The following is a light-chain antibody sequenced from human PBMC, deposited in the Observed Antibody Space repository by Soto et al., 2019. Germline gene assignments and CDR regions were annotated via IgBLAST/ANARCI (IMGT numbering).Light chain of an antibody. CDR1: ESVASNY. CDR2: GAS. J-gene: IGKJ2*01. V-gene: IGKV3-20*01. CDR3: HHYGSSQYMFS. Sequence: EIVLTQSPGTLSLSPGERGTLSCRASESVASNYLAWYQHKAGQAPRLLIYGASSRAPGIPDRFSGSGSGTDFTLTISRLEPEDFAVYYCHHYGSSQYMFSVGQGTKLEIK.